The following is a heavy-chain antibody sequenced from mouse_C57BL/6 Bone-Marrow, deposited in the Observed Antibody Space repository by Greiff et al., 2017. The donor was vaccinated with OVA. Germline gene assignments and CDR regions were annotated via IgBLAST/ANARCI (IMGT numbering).Heavy chain of an antibody. CDR3: AREGEGYCDV. CDR2: ISDGGSYT. Sequence: EVKLVESGGGLVKPGGSLKLSCAASGFTFSSYAMSWVRQTPEKRLEWVATISDGGSYTYYPDNVKGRFTISRDNAKNNLYLQMSHLKSEDTAMYYCAREGEGYCDVWGTGTTVTVSS. V-gene: IGHV5-4*01. CDR1: GFTFSSYA. J-gene: IGHJ1*03.